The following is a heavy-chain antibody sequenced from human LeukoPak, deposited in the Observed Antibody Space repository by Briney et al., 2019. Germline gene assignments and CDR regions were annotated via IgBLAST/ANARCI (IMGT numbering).Heavy chain of an antibody. V-gene: IGHV3-23*01. Sequence: GGSLRLSCAASGFTFSSYAMSWVRQAPGKGLEWVSAISGSGGSTYYADSVKGRFTISRDNSKNTLYLQMDSLRAEDTAVYYCAKPGRIVVVTGWSDYWGQGTLVTVSS. CDR3: AKPGRIVVVTGWSDY. CDR2: ISGSGGST. CDR1: GFTFSSYA. D-gene: IGHD3-22*01. J-gene: IGHJ4*02.